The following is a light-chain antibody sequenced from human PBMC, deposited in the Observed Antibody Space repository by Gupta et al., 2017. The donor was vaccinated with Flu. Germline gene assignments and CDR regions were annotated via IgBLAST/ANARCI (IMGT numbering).Light chain of an antibody. J-gene: IGKJ3*01. V-gene: IGKV1-27*01. CDR2: AAS. CDR1: QGISSY. CDR3: QKYHSAPFT. Sequence: SSLSASEGDRVTITCRASQGISSYLAWYQQKPGKVPKLLIYAASTLQSGVPSRFSGSGSGTDFTLTISSLQPEDVATYYCQKYHSAPFTFGHGTKVDIK.